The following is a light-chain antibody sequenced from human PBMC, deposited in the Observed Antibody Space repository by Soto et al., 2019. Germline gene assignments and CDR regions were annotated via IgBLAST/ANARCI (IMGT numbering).Light chain of an antibody. CDR3: YSAADNNRVV. V-gene: IGLV3-27*01. J-gene: IGLJ2*01. Sequence: SYELTQPSSVSVSPGQTARITCSGDVLAKKYARWFQQKPGQAPVVMIYKDSERPSGIPERFSGSSSGTTVTLTISGAQVEDEADYYCYSAADNNRVVFGGGTKLTVL. CDR2: KDS. CDR1: VLAKKY.